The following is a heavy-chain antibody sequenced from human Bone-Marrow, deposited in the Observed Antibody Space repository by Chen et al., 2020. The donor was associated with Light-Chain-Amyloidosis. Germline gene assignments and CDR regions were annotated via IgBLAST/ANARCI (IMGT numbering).Heavy chain of an antibody. CDR3: ARKLGGLFWY. CDR1: GGSFSGYY. J-gene: IGHJ4*02. D-gene: IGHD3-10*01. CDR2: INHSGST. V-gene: IGHV4-34*01. Sequence: QVQLQQWGAGLLKPSETLSLTCAVYGGSFSGYYWSWIRQPPGKGLEWIGEINHSGSTNYNPSLKSRVTISVDTSKNQFSLKLSSVTAADTAVYYCARKLGGLFWYWGQGTLVTVSS.